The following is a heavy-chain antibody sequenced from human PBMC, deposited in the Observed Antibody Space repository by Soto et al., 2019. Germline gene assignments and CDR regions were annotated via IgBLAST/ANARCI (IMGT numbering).Heavy chain of an antibody. CDR1: GYTFTSYY. CDR3: ARARWLQPLGY. D-gene: IGHD5-12*01. V-gene: IGHV1-46*01. CDR2: INPSGGST. J-gene: IGHJ4*02. Sequence: ASVKVSCKAPGYTFTSYYMHWVRQAPGQGLEWMGIINPSGGSTSYAQKFQGRVTMTRDTFTSTVYMELSSLRSEDTAVYYCARARWLQPLGYWGQGTLVTVSS.